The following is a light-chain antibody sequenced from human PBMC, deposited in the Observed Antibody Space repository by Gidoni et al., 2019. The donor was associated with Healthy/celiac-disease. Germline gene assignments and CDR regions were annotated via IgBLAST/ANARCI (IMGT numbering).Light chain of an antibody. CDR2: DAS. CDR3: QQYDKT. J-gene: IGKJ3*01. CDR1: QDISNY. V-gene: IGKV1-33*01. Sequence: DIQMTQSPSSLSASVGDRVNITCQASQDISNYLNWYQQKPGKAPKLLIYDASNLETGVPSRFSGSGSGTDFTFTISSLQPEDIATYYCQQYDKTFGPGTKVDIK.